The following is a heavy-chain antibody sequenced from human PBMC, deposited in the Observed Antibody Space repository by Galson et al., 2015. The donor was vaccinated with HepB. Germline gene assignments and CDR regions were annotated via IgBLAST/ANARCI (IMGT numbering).Heavy chain of an antibody. Sequence: SLRLSCAASGFTVSSNYMSWVRQAPGKGLEWVSVIYSGGSTYYADSVKGRFTISRDNSKNTLYLQMNSLRAEDTAVYYCARGQGVSRHYYYYGMDVWGQGTTVTVSS. V-gene: IGHV3-66*02. D-gene: IGHD2-8*01. J-gene: IGHJ6*02. CDR1: GFTVSSNY. CDR2: IYSGGST. CDR3: ARGQGVSRHYYYYGMDV.